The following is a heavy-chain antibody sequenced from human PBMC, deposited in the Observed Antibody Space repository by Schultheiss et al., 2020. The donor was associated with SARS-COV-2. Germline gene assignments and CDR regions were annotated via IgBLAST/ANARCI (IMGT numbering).Heavy chain of an antibody. CDR3: ARGPPYYYYYGMDV. J-gene: IGHJ6*02. CDR1: GGSFRGYY. CDR2: INHSGST. V-gene: IGHV4-34*01. Sequence: SQTLSLTCAVYGGSFRGYYWSWIRQPPGKGLEWIGEINHSGSTNYNPSLKSRVTISVDTSKNQFSLKLSSVTAADTAVYYCARGPPYYYYYGMDVWGQGTTVTVSS.